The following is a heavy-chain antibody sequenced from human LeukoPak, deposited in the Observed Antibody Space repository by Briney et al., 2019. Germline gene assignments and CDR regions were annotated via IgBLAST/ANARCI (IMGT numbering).Heavy chain of an antibody. J-gene: IGHJ4*02. CDR3: ARDPEYCSGGSCYSGGFDY. CDR1: GFTFSSYG. V-gene: IGHV3-33*01. Sequence: PGGSLRLSCAASGFTFSSYGMHWVRQAPGKGLEWVAVIWYDGSNKYYVDSVKGRFTISRDNSKNTLYLQMNSLRAEDTAVYYCARDPEYCSGGSCYSGGFDYWGQGTLVTVSS. D-gene: IGHD2-15*01. CDR2: IWYDGSNK.